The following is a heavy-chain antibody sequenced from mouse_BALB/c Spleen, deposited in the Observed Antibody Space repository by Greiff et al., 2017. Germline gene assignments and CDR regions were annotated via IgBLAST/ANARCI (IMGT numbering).Heavy chain of an antibody. Sequence: EVQLQQSGAELVRPGALVKLSCKASGFNIKDYYMHWVKQRPEQGLEWIGWIDPENGNTIYDPKFQGKASITADTSSNTAYLQLSSLTSEDTAVYYCARMDGYDWYFDVWGAGTTVTVSS. CDR3: ARMDGYDWYFDV. J-gene: IGHJ1*01. D-gene: IGHD2-2*01. CDR1: GFNIKDYY. CDR2: IDPENGNT. V-gene: IGHV14-1*02.